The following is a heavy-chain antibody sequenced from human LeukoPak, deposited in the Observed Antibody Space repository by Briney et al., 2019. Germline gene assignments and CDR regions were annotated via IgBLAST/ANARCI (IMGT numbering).Heavy chain of an antibody. Sequence: GGSLRPSCVASGFTFSSYALTWERQAPGKGLEWVSGISGSGGSTYHADSVKGRFTISRDNSKNTLYLQMSSLRAEDTAVYYCAKERPSGSYLYYFDYWGQGTLVTVSS. CDR3: AKERPSGSYLYYFDY. D-gene: IGHD1-26*01. J-gene: IGHJ4*02. V-gene: IGHV3-23*01. CDR1: GFTFSSYA. CDR2: ISGSGGST.